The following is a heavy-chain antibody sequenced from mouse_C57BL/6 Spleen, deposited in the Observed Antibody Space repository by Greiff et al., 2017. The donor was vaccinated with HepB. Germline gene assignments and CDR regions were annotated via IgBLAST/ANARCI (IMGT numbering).Heavy chain of an antibody. CDR3: ARRNGYDLYYFDY. D-gene: IGHD2-2*01. V-gene: IGHV1-52*01. Sequence: VQLQQSGAELVRPGSSVKLSCKASGYTFTSYWMHWVKQRPIQGLEWIGNIDPSDSETHYNQKFKDKATLTVDKSSSTAYMQLSSLTSEDSAVYYCARRNGYDLYYFDYWGQGTTLTVSS. CDR1: GYTFTSYW. J-gene: IGHJ2*01. CDR2: IDPSDSET.